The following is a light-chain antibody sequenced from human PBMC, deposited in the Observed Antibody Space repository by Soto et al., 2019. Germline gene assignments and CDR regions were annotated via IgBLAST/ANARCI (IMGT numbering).Light chain of an antibody. V-gene: IGLV2-14*01. Sequence: QSALTQPASVSGSPGQSITISCTGTSSDVGSYKYVSWYQQHPGQAPKLMIYDVSNRPSGVSDRFSGSKSGNTASLTISGLQAEDEADYYCNSYTGTSALVFGTGTKVTGL. CDR3: NSYTGTSALV. J-gene: IGLJ1*01. CDR1: SSDVGSYKY. CDR2: DVS.